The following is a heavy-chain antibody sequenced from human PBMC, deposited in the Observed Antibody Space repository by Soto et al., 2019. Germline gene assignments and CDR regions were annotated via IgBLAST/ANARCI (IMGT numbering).Heavy chain of an antibody. CDR3: ARQGTSRGSDYAAFDF. CDR2: IDPSDSFT. Sequence: EFLTICCAGGGYVFTPYWSNLVRQTRGEGLEWRGRIDPSDSFTLYSPSFEGRVTMSADTSSNTAYLQWSSPEASDTAIYYCARQGTSRGSDYAAFDFWGQGTLVTVSS. V-gene: IGHV5-10-1*01. D-gene: IGHD3-10*01. J-gene: IGHJ4*02. CDR1: GYVFTPYW.